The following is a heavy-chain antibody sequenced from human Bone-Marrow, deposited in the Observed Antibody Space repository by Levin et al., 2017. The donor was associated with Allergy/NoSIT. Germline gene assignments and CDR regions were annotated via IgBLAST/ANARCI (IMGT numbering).Heavy chain of an antibody. V-gene: IGHV1-2*02. J-gene: IGHJ4*02. CDR2: INPKRGDA. Sequence: ASVKVSCTVSGYTFSDYYMHWVRQAPGQGLEWMGWINPKRGDANTAQKFEGRVVLTRDTSISTAYMEVRRLRSDDTALYYVARGGTSSNDYWGQGTLVTVSS. CDR3: ARGGTSSNDY. D-gene: IGHD6-13*01. CDR1: GYTFSDYY.